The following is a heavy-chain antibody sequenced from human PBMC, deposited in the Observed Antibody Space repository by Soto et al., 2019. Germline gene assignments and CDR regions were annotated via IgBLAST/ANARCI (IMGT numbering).Heavy chain of an antibody. CDR1: GFTFTTYT. D-gene: IGHD4-17*01. V-gene: IGHV3-23*01. CDR2: ISGSGART. Sequence: EVRLLESGGGLVLPGGSLRLSCAASGFTFTTYTMSWVRQAPGKGLEWVSGISGSGARTYYADSVKGRFTIYRDNSKSPLSLQMNSLRAEDTAVYYCAKDPNTDYVGAFEFGGQGTMVTVSS. CDR3: AKDPNTDYVGAFEF. J-gene: IGHJ3*01.